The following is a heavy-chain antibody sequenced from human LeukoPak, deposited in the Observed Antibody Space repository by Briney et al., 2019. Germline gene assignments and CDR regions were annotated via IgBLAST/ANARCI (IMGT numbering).Heavy chain of an antibody. CDR2: ISSSSSTI. CDR1: GFTFSSYS. CDR3: AKCQRIAVAGTEDY. Sequence: GGSLRLSCAASGFTFSSYSMDWVRQAPGKGLEWVSYISSSSSTIYYADSVKGRFTISRDNAKNSLYLQMNSLRAEGTAVYYCAKCQRIAVAGTEDYWGQGTLVTVSS. D-gene: IGHD6-19*01. J-gene: IGHJ4*02. V-gene: IGHV3-48*01.